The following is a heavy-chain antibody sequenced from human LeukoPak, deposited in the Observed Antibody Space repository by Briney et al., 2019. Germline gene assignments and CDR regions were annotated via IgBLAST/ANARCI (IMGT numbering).Heavy chain of an antibody. CDR3: ARGNGDYGGWFDP. CDR2: IIPIFGTA. J-gene: IGHJ5*02. CDR1: GGTFSSYA. Sequence: SVKVSCKASGGTFSSYAISWVRQAPGQGLEWMGGIIPIFGTAKYAQKFQGRVTITTDDSTRTAYMELSSLRSEDTAVYYCARGNGDYGGWFDPWGQGTLVTVSS. V-gene: IGHV1-69*05. D-gene: IGHD4-17*01.